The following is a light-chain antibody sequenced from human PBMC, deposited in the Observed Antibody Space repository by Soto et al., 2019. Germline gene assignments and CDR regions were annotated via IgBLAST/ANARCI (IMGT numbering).Light chain of an antibody. V-gene: IGLV1-47*02. CDR1: SSNIGVTNY. CDR2: SNN. Sequence: QSVLTQPPSASGTPGQRVTISCSGRSSNIGVTNYAYWYPQFPGTAPKLVIHSNNRRLSGVPERISGSKSGSSASLAISGLRSEDEAEYYGAAWDDSLSAVIFGGGTTLTVL. CDR3: AAWDDSLSAVI. J-gene: IGLJ2*01.